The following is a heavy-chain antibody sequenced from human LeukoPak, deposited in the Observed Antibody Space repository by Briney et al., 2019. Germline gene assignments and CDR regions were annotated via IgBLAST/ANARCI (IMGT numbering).Heavy chain of an antibody. D-gene: IGHD4-17*01. Sequence: WASVKVSCKASGYTFTGYYMHWVRQAPGQGLEWMGRINPNSGGTNYAQKFQGRVTMTRDTSISTAYMELSRLRSDDTAVYYCAREGYGDYEGGVLDYWGQGTLDTVSS. CDR1: GYTFTGYY. V-gene: IGHV1-2*06. J-gene: IGHJ4*02. CDR2: INPNSGGT. CDR3: AREGYGDYEGGVLDY.